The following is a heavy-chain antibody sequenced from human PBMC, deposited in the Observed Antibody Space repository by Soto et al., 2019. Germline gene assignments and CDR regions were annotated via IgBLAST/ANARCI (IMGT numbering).Heavy chain of an antibody. V-gene: IGHV3-23*01. CDR1: GFTFSSYA. CDR3: AKHTYYYDSSGYLAY. J-gene: IGHJ4*02. D-gene: IGHD3-22*01. Sequence: EVQLLESGGGLVQPGGSLRLSCAASGFTFSSYAMSWVRQAPGKGLEWVSAISGSGGSTYYADSVKGRFTISGDNSKNTLYLQMNSLRAEDTAVYYCAKHTYYYDSSGYLAYWGQGSLVTVSS. CDR2: ISGSGGST.